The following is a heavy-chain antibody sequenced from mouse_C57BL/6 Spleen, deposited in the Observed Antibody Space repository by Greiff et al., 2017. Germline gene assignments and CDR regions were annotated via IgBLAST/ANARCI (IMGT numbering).Heavy chain of an antibody. D-gene: IGHD2-3*01. CDR1: GYTFTDYY. CDR2: INPNNGGT. J-gene: IGHJ1*03. CDR3: ARSYDLYWYFDV. V-gene: IGHV1-26*01. Sequence: EVQLQQSGPELVKPGASVKISCKASGYTFTDYYMNWVKQSHGKSLEWIGDINPNNGGTSYNQKFKGKATLTVDKSSSTAYMELRSLTSEDSAVYYCARSYDLYWYFDVWGTGTTVTVSS.